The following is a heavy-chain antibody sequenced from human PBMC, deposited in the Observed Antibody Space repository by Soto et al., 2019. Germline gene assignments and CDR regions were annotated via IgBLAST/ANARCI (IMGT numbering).Heavy chain of an antibody. CDR3: AKNGKLRVMVTVHSAYYFDY. V-gene: IGHV3-23*01. CDR2: ISGSGGST. J-gene: IGHJ4*02. D-gene: IGHD2-21*02. Sequence: GGSLRLSCAASGFTFSSYAMSWVRQAPGKGLEWVSAISGSGGSTYYADSVKGRFTISRDTSKNTLYLQMNGLRAEDTAVYYCAKNGKLRVMVTVHSAYYFDYWGQGTLVTVSS. CDR1: GFTFSSYA.